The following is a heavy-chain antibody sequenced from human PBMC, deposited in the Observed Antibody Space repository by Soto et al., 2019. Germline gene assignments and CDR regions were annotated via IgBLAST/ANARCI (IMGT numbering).Heavy chain of an antibody. CDR2: ISSSSSTI. V-gene: IGHV3-48*01. Sequence: GGYLRLSCAASGFTFSSYSMNWVRQAPGKGLEWVSYISSSSSTIYYADSVKARFTISRDNAKNSLYLQMNSLRAEDTALYYCARDQNWNYVEWIDWFDPWGQGTLVTVSS. D-gene: IGHD1-7*01. CDR3: ARDQNWNYVEWIDWFDP. J-gene: IGHJ5*02. CDR1: GFTFSSYS.